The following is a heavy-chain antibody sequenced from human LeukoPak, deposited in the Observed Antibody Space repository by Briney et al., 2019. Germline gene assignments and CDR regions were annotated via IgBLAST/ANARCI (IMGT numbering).Heavy chain of an antibody. V-gene: IGHV3-21*01. CDR1: GFTFSSYS. J-gene: IGHJ6*02. D-gene: IGHD1-1*01. Sequence: GGSLRLSCAASGFTFSSYSMNWVRQAPGKGLEWVSSITSSSSYIYYADSVKGRFTISRDNAKNSLYLQMNSLRAEDTAVYYCARDTLERHFYYYGMDVWGQGTTVTVSS. CDR3: ARDTLERHFYYYGMDV. CDR2: ITSSSSYI.